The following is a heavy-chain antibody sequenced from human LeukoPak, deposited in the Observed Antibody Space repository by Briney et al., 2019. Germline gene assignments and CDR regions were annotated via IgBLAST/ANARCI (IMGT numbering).Heavy chain of an antibody. D-gene: IGHD3-3*01. J-gene: IGHJ5*02. CDR3: ARDMGPTYYDFWGADP. V-gene: IGHV1-46*03. CDR2: INPSGGST. CDR1: GYTFTSYY. Sequence: ASVKVSYKASGYTFTSYYMHWVRQAPGQGLEWMGIINPSGGSTSYAQKFQGRVTMTRDTSTSTVYMELSSLRSEDTAVYYCARDMGPTYYDFWGADPWGQGTLVTVSS.